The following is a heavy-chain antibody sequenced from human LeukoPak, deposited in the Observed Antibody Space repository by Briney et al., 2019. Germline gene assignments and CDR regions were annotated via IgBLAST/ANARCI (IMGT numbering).Heavy chain of an antibody. V-gene: IGHV1-18*01. J-gene: IGHJ4*02. CDR3: AREGAYGDFEY. CDR2: ISAYNGNT. D-gene: IGHD4-17*01. Sequence: GASVKVSCKASGYTFNRYGISWVRQAPGQGLEWMGWISAYNGNTNYAQKVQGRVTMTTNTSTSTAYMELRSLRSDDTAVYYCAREGAYGDFEYWGQGTRVTVSS. CDR1: GYTFNRYG.